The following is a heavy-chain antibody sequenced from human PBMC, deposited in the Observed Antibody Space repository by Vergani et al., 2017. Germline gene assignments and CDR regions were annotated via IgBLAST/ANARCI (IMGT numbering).Heavy chain of an antibody. D-gene: IGHD2-2*01. V-gene: IGHV4-61*02. J-gene: IGHJ3*02. Sequence: QVQLQESGPGLVKPSQTLSLTCTVSGGSFSTGGQSWTWLRQSAGKGLEWIGRIYTSGATNYNPSLRSRAIMSVDASKKQFSLKLSSVTAADTAVYYCARGYCSSTSCYFRGAFDIWGQGTMVTVSS. CDR3: ARGYCSSTSCYFRGAFDI. CDR2: IYTSGAT. CDR1: GGSFSTGGQS.